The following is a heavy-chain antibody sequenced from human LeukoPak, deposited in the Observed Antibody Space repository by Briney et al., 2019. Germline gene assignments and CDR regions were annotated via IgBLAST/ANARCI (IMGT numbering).Heavy chain of an antibody. CDR1: GDSISSYY. CDR3: ARVTGYIVEDYFDY. D-gene: IGHD3-22*01. V-gene: IGHV4-4*07. J-gene: IGHJ4*02. CDR2: IYTSGYI. Sequence: SETLSLTCTVSGDSISSYYWSWIRQPAGTALEWIGRIYTSGYITYNPSLKSRVTMSVDTSKNQFSLKLSSVTAADTAVYYCARVTGYIVEDYFDYWGQGTLGTGSS.